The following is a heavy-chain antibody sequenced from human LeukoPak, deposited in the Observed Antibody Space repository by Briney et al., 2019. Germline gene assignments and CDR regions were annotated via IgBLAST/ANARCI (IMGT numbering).Heavy chain of an antibody. CDR1: GFTFSSYG. V-gene: IGHV3-30*02. Sequence: GGSLRLSCAASGFTFSSYGMHWVRQAPGKGLEWVAFIRYDGSNKYYADSVKGRFTISRDNSKNTLYLQMNSLRAEDTAVYYCAKRIAVAGGAFDIWGQGTMVTVSS. J-gene: IGHJ3*02. D-gene: IGHD6-19*01. CDR2: IRYDGSNK. CDR3: AKRIAVAGGAFDI.